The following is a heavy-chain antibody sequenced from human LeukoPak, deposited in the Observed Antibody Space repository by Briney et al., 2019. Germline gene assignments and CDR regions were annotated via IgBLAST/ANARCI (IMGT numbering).Heavy chain of an antibody. CDR2: IIPILGIA. Sequence: SVKVSCKASGGAFSSYAISWVRQAPGQGLEWMGRIIPILGIANYAQKFQGRVTITADKSTSTAYMELSSLRSEDTAVYYCARDEVKTGDYWGQGTLVTVSS. V-gene: IGHV1-69*04. J-gene: IGHJ4*02. CDR1: GGAFSSYA. CDR3: ARDEVKTGDY. D-gene: IGHD3-9*01.